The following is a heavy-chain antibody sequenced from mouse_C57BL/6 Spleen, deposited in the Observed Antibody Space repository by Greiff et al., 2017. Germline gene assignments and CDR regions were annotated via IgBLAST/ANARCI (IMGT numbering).Heavy chain of an antibody. CDR2: ISYDGSN. CDR3: ARVYSNYYFDY. CDR1: GYSITSGYY. V-gene: IGHV3-6*01. D-gene: IGHD2-5*01. J-gene: IGHJ2*01. Sequence: EVKLQESGPGLVKPSQSLSLTCSVTGYSITSGYYWNWIRQFPGNKLEWMGYISYDGSNNYNPSLKNRISITRDTSKNQFFLKLNSVTTEDTATYYCARVYSNYYFDYWGQGTTLTVSS.